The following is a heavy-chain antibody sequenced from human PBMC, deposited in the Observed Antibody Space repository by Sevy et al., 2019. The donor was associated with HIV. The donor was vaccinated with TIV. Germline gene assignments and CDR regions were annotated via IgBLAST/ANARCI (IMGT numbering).Heavy chain of an antibody. J-gene: IGHJ4*01. CDR3: SRRGAFEYDSSGFQSH. V-gene: IGHV1-18*01. CDR1: GCTFTSFG. CDR2: ISVYNGKT. Sequence: ASVKVSCKTSGCTFTSFGISWVRQAPGQGLEWVGWISVYNGKTNYALKFQGRITLTSDTSTRTAYMELRSLRSDDTAVYYCSRRGAFEYDSSGFQSHWGHGTLVTVSS. D-gene: IGHD3-22*01.